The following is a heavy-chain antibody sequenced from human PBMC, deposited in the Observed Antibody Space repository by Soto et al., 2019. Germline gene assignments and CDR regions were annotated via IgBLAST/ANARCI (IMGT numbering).Heavy chain of an antibody. J-gene: IGHJ6*02. CDR3: AREIGYCSSTSCYLPQYGMDV. V-gene: IGHV3-33*01. Sequence: QVQLVESGGGVVQPGRSLRLSCAASGFTFSSYGMHWVRQAPGKGLEWVAVIWYDGSNKYYADSVKGRFTISRDNSKNTLYLQMTSLRAEDTAVYYCAREIGYCSSTSCYLPQYGMDVWGQGTTVTVSS. CDR2: IWYDGSNK. D-gene: IGHD2-2*01. CDR1: GFTFSSYG.